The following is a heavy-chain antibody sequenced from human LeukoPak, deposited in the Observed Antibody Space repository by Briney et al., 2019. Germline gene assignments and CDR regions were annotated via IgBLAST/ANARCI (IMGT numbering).Heavy chain of an antibody. CDR2: ISGSGGST. D-gene: IGHD1-1*01. J-gene: IGHJ4*02. CDR3: AKTTSEWYDAIDY. Sequence: GGSLRLSCAPSGFTFSTYAMSWVPQAPGKGLEWVSAISGSGGSTYYADSVKGRFTISRDNSKNTLYLQMNSLRAEDTAAYYCAKTTSEWYDAIDYWGQGTLVTVSS. CDR1: GFTFSTYA. V-gene: IGHV3-23*01.